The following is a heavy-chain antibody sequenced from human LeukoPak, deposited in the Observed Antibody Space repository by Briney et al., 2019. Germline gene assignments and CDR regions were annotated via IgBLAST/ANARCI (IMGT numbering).Heavy chain of an antibody. D-gene: IGHD2-15*01. CDR2: IYYSGST. V-gene: IGHV4-59*06. J-gene: IGHJ4*02. Sequence: SETLSLTCTVSGDSITSNYWTWIRQPPGKGLEWIGYIYYSGSTYYNPSLKSRVTISVDTSKNQFSLKLSSVTAADTAVYYCARLYCSGGSCQIDYWGQGTLVTVSS. CDR3: ARLYCSGGSCQIDY. CDR1: GDSITSNY.